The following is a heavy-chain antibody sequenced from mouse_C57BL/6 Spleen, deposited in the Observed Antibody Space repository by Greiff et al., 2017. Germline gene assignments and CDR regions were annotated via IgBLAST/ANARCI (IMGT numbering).Heavy chain of an antibody. CDR2: INPSNGGT. J-gene: IGHJ1*03. V-gene: IGHV1-53*01. CDR3: ARSDYSNLPSYWYFDV. Sequence: QVQLKQPGTELVKPGASVKLSCKASGYTFTSYWMHWVKQRPGQGLEWIGNINPSNGGTNYNEKFKSKATLTVDKSSSTAYMQLSSLTSEDSAVYYCARSDYSNLPSYWYFDVWGTGTTVTVSS. CDR1: GYTFTSYW. D-gene: IGHD2-5*01.